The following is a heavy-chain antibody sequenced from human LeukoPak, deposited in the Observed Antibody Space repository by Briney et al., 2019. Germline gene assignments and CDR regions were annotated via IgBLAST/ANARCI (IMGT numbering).Heavy chain of an antibody. CDR1: GYTLTELS. J-gene: IGHJ5*02. Sequence: ASVKVSCKVSGYTLTELSMHWVRQAPGKGLEWMGGFDPEDGETIYAQKFQGRVTMTEDTPTDTAYMELSSLRSEDTAVYYCATLRFLEWFSPFDPWGQGTLVTVSS. D-gene: IGHD3-3*01. V-gene: IGHV1-24*01. CDR2: FDPEDGET. CDR3: ATLRFLEWFSPFDP.